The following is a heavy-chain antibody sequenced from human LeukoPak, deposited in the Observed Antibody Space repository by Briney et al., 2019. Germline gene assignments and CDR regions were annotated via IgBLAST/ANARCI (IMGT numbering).Heavy chain of an antibody. CDR2: INPNSGGT. CDR1: GYTFSGYY. J-gene: IGHJ3*02. V-gene: IGHV1-2*02. Sequence: ASVKVSCKASGYTFSGYYIHWVRQAPGQGLEWMGWINPNSGGTNYARRFQGRVTMTRDASISTAYMELSSLRSDDTAVYYCARVVDGYNYGAFDIWGQGTVVTVSS. CDR3: ARVVDGYNYGAFDI. D-gene: IGHD5-24*01.